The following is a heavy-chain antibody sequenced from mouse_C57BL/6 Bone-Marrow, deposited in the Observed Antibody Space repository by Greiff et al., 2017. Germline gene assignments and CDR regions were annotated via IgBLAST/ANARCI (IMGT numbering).Heavy chain of an antibody. CDR3: VREGVYYGSLYFDY. D-gene: IGHD1-1*01. J-gene: IGHJ2*01. V-gene: IGHV10-3*01. Sequence: EVQLVESGGGLVQPKGSLKLSCAASGFTFNTYAMHWVRQAPGKGLEWVARIRSKSSNYATYYADSVKDRFTISRDDSQSMLYLQMNNLKTEDTAMYYCVREGVYYGSLYFDYWGQGTTLTVSS. CDR2: IRSKSSNYAT. CDR1: GFTFNTYA.